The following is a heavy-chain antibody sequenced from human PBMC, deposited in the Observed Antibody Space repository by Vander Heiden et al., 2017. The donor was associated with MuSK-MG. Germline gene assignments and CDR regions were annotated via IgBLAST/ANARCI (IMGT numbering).Heavy chain of an antibody. CDR3: AGGVGDDDFWSGFDY. V-gene: IGHV4-59*08. Sequence: QVHLEESGPGLVKPSETLSLTCSVSGGSISNYYWRWIRQFPGKGLEWIGYIYYTGSTSDNPSRRSRRSMSVDRAKNQFSLKLASATAADTAAYYCAGGVGDDDFWSGFDYWGQGVPVTVSS. D-gene: IGHD3-3*01. CDR2: IYYTGST. CDR1: GGSISNYY. J-gene: IGHJ4*02.